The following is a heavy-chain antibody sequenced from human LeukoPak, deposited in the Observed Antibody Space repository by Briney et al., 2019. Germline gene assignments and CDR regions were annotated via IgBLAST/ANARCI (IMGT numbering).Heavy chain of an antibody. J-gene: IGHJ4*02. V-gene: IGHV3-30-3*01. D-gene: IGHD4-23*01. CDR1: GSTFSSYA. Sequence: GGSLRLSCAASGSTFSSYAMHWVRQAPGKGLEWVSVISYDGSNKYYADSVKGRFTISRDNSKNTLYLQMNSLRAEDTAVFYCAREQNSRGDYWGQGTLVTVSS. CDR2: ISYDGSNK. CDR3: AREQNSRGDY.